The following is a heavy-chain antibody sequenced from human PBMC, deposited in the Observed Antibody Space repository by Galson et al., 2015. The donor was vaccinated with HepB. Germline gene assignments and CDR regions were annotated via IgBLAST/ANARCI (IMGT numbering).Heavy chain of an antibody. CDR3: VQYYAGGYKL. J-gene: IGHJ4*02. CDR2: ISGNGINT. V-gene: IGHV3-64D*06. Sequence: SLRLSCAASGLTFTNYAMHWVRQTPGKGLEYVSAISGNGINTYYADSVKGRFTISRDNSKNTLYLQMYSLRVEDTALYYCVQYYAGGYKLWGQGTLVTVSS. CDR1: GLTFTNYA. D-gene: IGHD5-24*01.